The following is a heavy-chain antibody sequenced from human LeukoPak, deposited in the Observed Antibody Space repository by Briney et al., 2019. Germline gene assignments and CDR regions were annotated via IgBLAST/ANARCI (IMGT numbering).Heavy chain of an antibody. V-gene: IGHV1-69*13. CDR2: IIPIFGTA. D-gene: IGHD2-2*01. Sequence: ASVKVSCKASGYTFTGYYMNWVRQAPGQGLEWMGGIIPIFGTANYAQKFQGRVTITADESTSTAYMELSSLRSEDTAVYYCATDGGGSSTSRPSDYWGQGTLVTVSS. CDR1: GYTFTGYY. CDR3: ATDGGGSSTSRPSDY. J-gene: IGHJ4*02.